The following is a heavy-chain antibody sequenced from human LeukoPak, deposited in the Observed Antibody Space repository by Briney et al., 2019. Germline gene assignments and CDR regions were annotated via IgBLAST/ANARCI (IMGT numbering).Heavy chain of an antibody. CDR2: ISVSSTT. D-gene: IGHD1-1*01. J-gene: IGHJ3*02. CDR1: GFAFSSNA. V-gene: IGHV3-23*01. Sequence: GRSLRLSCAAAGFAFSSNALSWVRQAPGEGLDWVSSISVSSTTYYLDSVKGRFTISRDNSNNALFLQMNSLRAEDTALYYCAKCNLDNCREGFHIWGQGTMVTVSS. CDR3: AKCNLDNCREGFHI.